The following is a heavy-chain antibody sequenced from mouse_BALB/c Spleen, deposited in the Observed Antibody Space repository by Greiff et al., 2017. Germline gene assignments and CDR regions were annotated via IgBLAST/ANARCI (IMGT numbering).Heavy chain of an antibody. Sequence: EVKVVESGGGLVQPGGSLKLSCAASGFTFSSYGMSWVRQTPDKRLELVATINSNGGSTYYPDSVKGRFTISRDNAKNTLYLQMSSLKSEDTAMYYCASLYSYMDYWGQGTSVTVSS. V-gene: IGHV5-6-3*01. CDR1: GFTFSSYG. CDR2: INSNGGST. CDR3: ASLYSYMDY. J-gene: IGHJ4*01. D-gene: IGHD2-1*01.